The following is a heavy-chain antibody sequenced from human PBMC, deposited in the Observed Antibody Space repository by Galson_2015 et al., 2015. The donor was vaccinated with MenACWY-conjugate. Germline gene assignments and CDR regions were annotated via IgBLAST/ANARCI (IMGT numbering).Heavy chain of an antibody. D-gene: IGHD1-26*01. V-gene: IGHV3-23*01. CDR3: AKTRGASFYFDS. J-gene: IGHJ4*02. Sequence: SLRLSCAASGFTFSSYAMAWVRQAPGKGLEWVLSISASGASTFYADSVKDRFTISRDNAKNTLYLQMNSLRPEDTAVFYCAKTRGASFYFDSWGQGTLVTVSS. CDR2: ISASGAST. CDR1: GFTFSSYA.